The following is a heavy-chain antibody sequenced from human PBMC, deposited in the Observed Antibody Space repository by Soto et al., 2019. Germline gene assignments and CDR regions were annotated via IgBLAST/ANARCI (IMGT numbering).Heavy chain of an antibody. D-gene: IGHD3-22*01. CDR3: ASMSGGYDSRGYDY. Sequence: SETLSLTCAVSGGSISSGGYSWSWIRQPPGKGLEWIGYIYHSGSTYYNPSLKSRVTISVDRSKNQFSLKLSSVTAADTAVYYCASMSGGYDSRGYDYWGRGTQVTVSS. J-gene: IGHJ4*02. V-gene: IGHV4-30-2*01. CDR1: GGSISSGGYS. CDR2: IYHSGST.